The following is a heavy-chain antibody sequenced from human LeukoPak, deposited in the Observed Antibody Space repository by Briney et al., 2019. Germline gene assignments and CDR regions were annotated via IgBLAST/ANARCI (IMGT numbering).Heavy chain of an antibody. Sequence: PSETLSLTCTVSGGSVSSGSYYWSWIRQPPGKGLEWIGYIYYSGSTNYNPSLKSRVTISVDTSKNQFSLKLSSVTAAGTAVYYCARGDGDYVYIDYWGQGTLVTVSS. CDR1: GGSVSSGSYY. D-gene: IGHD4-17*01. CDR3: ARGDGDYVYIDY. CDR2: IYYSGST. V-gene: IGHV4-61*01. J-gene: IGHJ4*02.